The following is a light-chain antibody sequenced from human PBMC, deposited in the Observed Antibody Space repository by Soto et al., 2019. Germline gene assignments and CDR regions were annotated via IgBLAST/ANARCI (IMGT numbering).Light chain of an antibody. CDR3: QQYGSSPIYT. Sequence: EIVLTQSPGTLSLSPGERVTLFCRASQTIGSSYLAWYQQKPGQAPRLLIYGASSRATGIPDRFSGSGSGTDFTLTISRLEPEDFAGYYWQQYGSSPIYTFGQGTKLEIK. CDR2: GAS. J-gene: IGKJ2*01. V-gene: IGKV3-20*01. CDR1: QTIGSSY.